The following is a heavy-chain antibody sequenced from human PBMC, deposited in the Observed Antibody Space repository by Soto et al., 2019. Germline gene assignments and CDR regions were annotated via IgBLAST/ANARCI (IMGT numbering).Heavy chain of an antibody. CDR3: ARQQWLVHGNCFDP. CDR2: IYYSGST. D-gene: IGHD6-19*01. CDR1: GGSISSYY. Sequence: SETLSLTCTVSGGSISSYYWSWIRQPPGKGLEWIGYIYYSGSTNYNPSLKSRVTISVDTSKNQFSLKLSSVTAADTAVYYCARQQWLVHGNCFDPWGQGTLVTVSS. J-gene: IGHJ5*02. V-gene: IGHV4-59*08.